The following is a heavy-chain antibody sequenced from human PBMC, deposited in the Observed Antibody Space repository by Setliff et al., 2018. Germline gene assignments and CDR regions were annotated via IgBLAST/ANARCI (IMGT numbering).Heavy chain of an antibody. CDR2: IRSKANSYAT. J-gene: IGHJ6*03. CDR1: GFTFSGPA. Sequence: PGGSLRLSCAASGFTFSGPAMHWVRQASGKGLEWVGRIRSKANSYATAYAASVKGRFTISRDDSKNTAYLQMNSLTSEDTAVYYCARSAIRGTTKKKYYYMDVWGKGTTVTVSS. V-gene: IGHV3-73*01. D-gene: IGHD1-7*01. CDR3: ARSAIRGTTKKKYYYMDV.